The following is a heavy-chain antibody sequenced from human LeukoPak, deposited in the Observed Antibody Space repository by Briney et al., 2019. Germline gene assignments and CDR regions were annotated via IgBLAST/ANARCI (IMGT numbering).Heavy chain of an antibody. Sequence: LEWMGWMNPNSGNTGYAQKFQGRVTMTRNTSISTAYMELSSLRSEDTAVYYCARGRYSSGYWGQGTLVTVSS. D-gene: IGHD5-18*01. J-gene: IGHJ4*02. CDR2: MNPNSGNT. V-gene: IGHV1-8*01. CDR3: ARGRYSSGY.